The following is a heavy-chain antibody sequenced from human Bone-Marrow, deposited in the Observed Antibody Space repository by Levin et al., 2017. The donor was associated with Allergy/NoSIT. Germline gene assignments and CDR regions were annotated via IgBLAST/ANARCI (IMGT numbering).Heavy chain of an antibody. Sequence: GGSLRLSCAASGFTFSSYWMTWVRQAPGRGLEWVANIKQDGSLKFYVDSVKGRFTISRDNAKNSLYLQMNSLRAEDTAVYYCARDSYTSDWHRDREDFWGQGTLVTVSS. CDR3: ARDSYTSDWHRDREDF. CDR1: GFTFSSYW. J-gene: IGHJ4*02. D-gene: IGHD6-19*01. CDR2: IKQDGSLK. V-gene: IGHV3-7*01.